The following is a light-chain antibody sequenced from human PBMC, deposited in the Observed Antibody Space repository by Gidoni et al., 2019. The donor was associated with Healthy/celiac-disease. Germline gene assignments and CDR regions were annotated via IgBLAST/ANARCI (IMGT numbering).Light chain of an antibody. Sequence: DIVMTQSPDSLAVSLGERATINCQSSQSVLYSSNNKNYLAWYQQKPGQPPKLLIYWASTRESGVPDRFSGSGSGTDFTLTISSMQAEDVAVYYCQQYYSTPSKYTFGQGTKLEIK. CDR2: WAS. V-gene: IGKV4-1*01. CDR1: QSVLYSSNNKNY. J-gene: IGKJ2*01. CDR3: QQYYSTPSKYT.